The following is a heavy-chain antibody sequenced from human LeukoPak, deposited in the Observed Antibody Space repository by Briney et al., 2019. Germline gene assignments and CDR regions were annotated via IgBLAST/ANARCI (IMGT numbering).Heavy chain of an antibody. V-gene: IGHV4-39*01. CDR2: IYYTGKT. J-gene: IGHJ4*02. CDR1: GGSIISSTSY. Sequence: SDTLSLTCTVSGGSIISSTSYWGWFRQSPGKGLEWIGTIYYTGKTYYNPSLKSRVTISADMSKNQFSLKLNSVTAADTAVYYCIRHVSPSREFDYWGQGTLVTVSS. D-gene: IGHD5/OR15-5a*01. CDR3: IRHVSPSREFDY.